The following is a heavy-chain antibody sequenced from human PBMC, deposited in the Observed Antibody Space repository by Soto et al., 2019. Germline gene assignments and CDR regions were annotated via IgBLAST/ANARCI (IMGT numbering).Heavy chain of an antibody. Sequence: QVRLVQSGAEVKKPGASVKVSCKASGYTFTSYGISWVRQAPGQGLEWMGWISGYNGNTNYAQKLQGRVTMTTDTSTSTAYMELRSLRSGDTAVYYCARDGARRGGYDGVGYWGQGTLDTVSS. J-gene: IGHJ4*02. V-gene: IGHV1-18*01. CDR3: ARDGARRGGYDGVGY. CDR2: ISGYNGNT. D-gene: IGHD5-12*01. CDR1: GYTFTSYG.